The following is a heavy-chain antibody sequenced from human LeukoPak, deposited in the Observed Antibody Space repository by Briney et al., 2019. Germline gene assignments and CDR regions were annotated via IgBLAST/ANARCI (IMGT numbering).Heavy chain of an antibody. CDR3: ARLGVAGNQFTKENGMDV. J-gene: IGHJ6*02. CDR2: ISANNGNT. Sequence: ASMKVSCKSSAYTFTIYSISWVRQAPGQGLEWMGLISANNGNTNYAQKIQGRVTMTTDTSTSTAYMELRSLRSDDTAVYYCARLGVAGNQFTKENGMDVWGQGTTVTVSS. CDR1: AYTFTIYS. D-gene: IGHD6-19*01. V-gene: IGHV1-18*01.